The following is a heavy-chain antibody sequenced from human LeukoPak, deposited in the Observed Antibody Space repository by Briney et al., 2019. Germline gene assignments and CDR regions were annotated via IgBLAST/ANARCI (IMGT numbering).Heavy chain of an antibody. CDR2: INSDVSST. V-gene: IGHV3-74*01. CDR3: ARRNY. J-gene: IGHJ4*02. CDR1: GFTSSSYW. Sequence: PGGSLRLSCAASGFTSSSYWMHWVRQAPGEGLVWVSRINSDVSSTTYADSVKGRFTMSRDNAKNRLYLQMNSLRAEDTAVYYCARRNYWGQGSLVTVSS.